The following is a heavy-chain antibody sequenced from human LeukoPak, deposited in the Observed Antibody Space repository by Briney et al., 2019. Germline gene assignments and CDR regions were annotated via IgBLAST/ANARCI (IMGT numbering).Heavy chain of an antibody. CDR1: GYSISSGYY. V-gene: IGHV4-38-2*01. CDR2: IYHSGST. CDR3: ARQRHYYGSGSYLHAFDI. J-gene: IGHJ3*02. D-gene: IGHD3-10*01. Sequence: PSETLSLTCAVSGYSISSGYYWGWIRPPPGKGLEWIGIIYHSGSTYYNPSLKSRVTISVDTSKNQFSLKLSSVTAADTAVYYCARQRHYYGSGSYLHAFDIWGQGTMVTVSS.